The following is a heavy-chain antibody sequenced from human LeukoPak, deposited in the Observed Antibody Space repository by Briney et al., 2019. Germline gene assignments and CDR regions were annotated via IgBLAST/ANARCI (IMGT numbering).Heavy chain of an antibody. CDR1: GYTFTSYD. V-gene: IGHV1-8*01. D-gene: IGHD6-19*01. CDR2: MNPNSGNT. Sequence: ASVKVSCKASGYTFTSYDINWVRQATGQGLEWMGWMNPNSGNTGYAQKFQGRVTMTRNTSISTAYMELSSLGSEDTAVYYCARRVAGSGLAFDYWGQGTLVTVSS. J-gene: IGHJ4*02. CDR3: ARRVAGSGLAFDY.